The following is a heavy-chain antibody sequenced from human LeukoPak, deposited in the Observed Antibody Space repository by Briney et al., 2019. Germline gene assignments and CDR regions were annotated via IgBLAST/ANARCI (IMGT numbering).Heavy chain of an antibody. Sequence: GRSLRLSWAASGFTFSGYAMHWVRQAPGKGLEWVAIISSDGSKIYYADSVKGRSTISRDNSKNTLYLQMNSLRAEDTAVYYCAIDRGSLYSYGMDVWGQGTTVTVSS. V-gene: IGHV3-30*04. CDR2: ISSDGSKI. CDR1: GFTFSGYA. D-gene: IGHD3-10*01. J-gene: IGHJ6*02. CDR3: AIDRGSLYSYGMDV.